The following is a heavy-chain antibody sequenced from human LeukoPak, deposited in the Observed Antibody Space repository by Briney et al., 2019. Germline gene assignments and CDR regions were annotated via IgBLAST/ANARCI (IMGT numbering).Heavy chain of an antibody. J-gene: IGHJ4*02. CDR1: GFIFSSSE. D-gene: IGHD6-13*01. CDR3: ARGAAAGTVFDY. Sequence: GGSLRLSCAASGFIFSSSEMNWVRQPSGKGLEWVSYISGRDTIYYADSVKGRFTISRDNAKNSLYLQMNSLRAEDTAVYYCARGAAAGTVFDYWGQGTLVTVSS. V-gene: IGHV3-48*03. CDR2: ISGRDTI.